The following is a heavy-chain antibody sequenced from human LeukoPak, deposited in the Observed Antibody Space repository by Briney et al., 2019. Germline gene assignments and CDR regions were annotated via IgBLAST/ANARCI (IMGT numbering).Heavy chain of an antibody. CDR3: ARERELSVNWFDP. CDR1: GFTFSSYS. CDR2: ISSSSSYI. J-gene: IGHJ5*02. Sequence: GGTLRLSCAVSGFTFSSYSLNWVRQPPGKGLEWFSSISSSSSYIYYADSVKGRFTISRDNAKNSLYLQMNSLRAEDTAVYYWARERELSVNWFDPWGQGTLVTVSS. V-gene: IGHV3-21*01. D-gene: IGHD1-26*01.